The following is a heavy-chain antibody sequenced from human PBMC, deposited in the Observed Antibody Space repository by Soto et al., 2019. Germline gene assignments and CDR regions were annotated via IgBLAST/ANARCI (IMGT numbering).Heavy chain of an antibody. Sequence: ASVKVSCKASVFTSSGISWVRQAPGQRLEWMGWISTHNDNTIYAQKFQGRVIMTMDTSTTTVYMELRSLRPDDTAVYLCAREGILGLFDAYDLWGQGTRVTFSS. CDR1: VFTSSG. V-gene: IGHV1-18*04. D-gene: IGHD3-3*01. CDR2: ISTHNDNT. CDR3: AREGILGLFDAYDL. J-gene: IGHJ3*01.